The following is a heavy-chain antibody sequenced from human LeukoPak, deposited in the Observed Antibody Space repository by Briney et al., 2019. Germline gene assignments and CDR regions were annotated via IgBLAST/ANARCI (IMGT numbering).Heavy chain of an antibody. Sequence: GASVKVSCKASGYTFTSYGISWVRQAPGQGLEWMGWISAYNGNTNYAQKLQGRVTMSTDTSTSTAYMELRSLRSDDTAVYYCARDFYSYGSGSYPNPFDYWGQGTLVTVSS. V-gene: IGHV1-18*01. CDR2: ISAYNGNT. CDR1: GYTFTSYG. J-gene: IGHJ4*02. D-gene: IGHD3-10*01. CDR3: ARDFYSYGSGSYPNPFDY.